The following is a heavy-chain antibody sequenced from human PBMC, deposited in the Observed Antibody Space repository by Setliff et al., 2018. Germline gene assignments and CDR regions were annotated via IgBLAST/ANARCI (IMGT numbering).Heavy chain of an antibody. CDR3: ARDLGHGGDSDY. CDR2: VGHTGSI. CDR1: GGSISSDVYY. Sequence: PSETLSLTCTVSGGSISSDVYYWSWIRQPAGKGLEWIGNVGHTGSINYNPSLKSRLTISRDTSKNQVSLKLNSVTATDTAVYYCARDLGHGGDSDYWGQGILVTVSS. V-gene: IGHV4-61*09. J-gene: IGHJ4*02. D-gene: IGHD2-21*02.